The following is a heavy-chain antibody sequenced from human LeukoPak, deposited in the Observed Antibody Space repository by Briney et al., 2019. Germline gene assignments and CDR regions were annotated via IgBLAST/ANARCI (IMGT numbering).Heavy chain of an antibody. V-gene: IGHV3-53*01. CDR2: LYSDGNT. D-gene: IGHD1-14*01. CDR1: GFTVITND. CDR3: ARGVEPLAANTLAY. Sequence: GGSLRLSCAASGFTVITNDMTWVRQAPRKGLEWVSVLYSDGNTKYADSVQGRFTISRDHSKNTLYLEMNSLSPDDTAVYYCARGVEPLAANTLAYWGQGTLVTVSS. J-gene: IGHJ4*02.